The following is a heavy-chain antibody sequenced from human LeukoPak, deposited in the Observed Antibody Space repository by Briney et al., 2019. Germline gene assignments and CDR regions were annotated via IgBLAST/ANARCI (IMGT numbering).Heavy chain of an antibody. CDR1: GGSISSDSYY. V-gene: IGHV4-39*01. Sequence: SETLSLTCSVSGGSISSDSYYWGWIRQPPGKGLEWIGSIYYSGSTYYNPSLKSRVTISVDTSKNQFSLRLSSVTAADTAVYFCARLPISMTTPFDHWGQGTLVTVSS. D-gene: IGHD3-3*01. CDR3: ARLPISMTTPFDH. J-gene: IGHJ4*02. CDR2: IYYSGST.